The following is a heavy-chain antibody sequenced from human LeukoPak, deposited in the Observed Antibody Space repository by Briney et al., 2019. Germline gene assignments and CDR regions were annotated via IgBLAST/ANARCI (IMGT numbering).Heavy chain of an antibody. CDR1: GFTFNIYA. J-gene: IGHJ4*02. CDR3: AKPGTAGVAPNRHFGY. V-gene: IGHV3-23*01. CDR2: ISGSGDST. Sequence: GGSLRLSCAASGFTFNIYAMSWVRRAPGKGLEWVSTISGSGDSTYYADSVKGRFTISRDNSKNTLFLQMSSLRAEDTAVYYCAKPGTAGVAPNRHFGYWGQGTLVTVSS. D-gene: IGHD2-2*01.